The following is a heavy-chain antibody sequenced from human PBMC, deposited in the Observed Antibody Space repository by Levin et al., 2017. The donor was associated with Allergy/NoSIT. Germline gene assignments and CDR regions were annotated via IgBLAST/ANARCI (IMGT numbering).Heavy chain of an antibody. CDR2: IYPGASDT. Sequence: GESLKISCKGSGYTFTSYWIAWVRQMPGKGLEWMGIIYPGASDTRYSPSFQGQVTISADKSISTAYLQWSSLKASDTAVYYCARRGQLYASGAGYWGQGTLVTVSS. D-gene: IGHD3-10*01. J-gene: IGHJ4*02. CDR1: GYTFTSYW. CDR3: ARRGQLYASGAGY. V-gene: IGHV5-51*01.